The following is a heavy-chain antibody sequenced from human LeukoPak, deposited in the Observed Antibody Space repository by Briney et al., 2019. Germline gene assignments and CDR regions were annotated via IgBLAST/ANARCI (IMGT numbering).Heavy chain of an antibody. J-gene: IGHJ3*02. CDR2: INPSGGST. Sequence: ASVKVSCKASGYTFTTYAVHWVRQAPGQGLEWMGIINPSGGSTNYAQKFQGRVTMTRDTSTSTVYMELSSLRSDDTAVYYCATGSRVFAFDIWGQGTMVTVSS. D-gene: IGHD6-25*01. CDR3: ATGSRVFAFDI. V-gene: IGHV1-46*01. CDR1: GYTFTTYA.